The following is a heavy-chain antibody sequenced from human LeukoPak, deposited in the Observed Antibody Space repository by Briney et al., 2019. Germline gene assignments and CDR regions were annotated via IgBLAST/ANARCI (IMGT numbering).Heavy chain of an antibody. Sequence: GGSLRLSCAASGFTFSSYGMHWVRQAPGKGLEWVAVISYDGSNKYYADSVKGRFTISGDNSKNTPYLQMNSLRAEDTAVYYCAKGAEMATISEIDYWGQGTLVTVSS. CDR2: ISYDGSNK. D-gene: IGHD5-24*01. J-gene: IGHJ4*02. CDR1: GFTFSSYG. CDR3: AKGAEMATISEIDY. V-gene: IGHV3-30*18.